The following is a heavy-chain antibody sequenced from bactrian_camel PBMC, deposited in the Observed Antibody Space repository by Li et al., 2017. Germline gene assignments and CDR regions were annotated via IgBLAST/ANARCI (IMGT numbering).Heavy chain of an antibody. V-gene: IGHV3S1*01. D-gene: IGHD7*01. J-gene: IGHJ4*01. CDR3: TKDRSYGTRNWVQST. Sequence: VQLVESGGGSVQAGGSLRLSCVASGRTYNDHCLAWFRQTPGRTLKNREGIATIDTDGGYTFYADSVKGRFTISKNTAKNTLYLQMCSLKPEDTAMYYCTKDRSYGTRNWVQSTRGQGTQVTVS. CDR2: IDTDGGYT. CDR1: GRTYNDHC.